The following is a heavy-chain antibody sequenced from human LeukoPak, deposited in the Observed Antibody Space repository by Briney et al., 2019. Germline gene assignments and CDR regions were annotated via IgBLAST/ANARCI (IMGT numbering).Heavy chain of an antibody. D-gene: IGHD4-17*01. CDR3: TRVRHGDYSDY. Sequence: GGPLRLSCAASGFSITDHYMDWVRQAPGKGLEWVGRTRNKPNGYTTDYGTSVKGRFTVSRDDSENSLYLQMNSLKTEDTAVYYCTRVRHGDYSDYWGQGTLVTASS. V-gene: IGHV3-72*01. CDR1: GFSITDHY. CDR2: TRNKPNGYTT. J-gene: IGHJ4*02.